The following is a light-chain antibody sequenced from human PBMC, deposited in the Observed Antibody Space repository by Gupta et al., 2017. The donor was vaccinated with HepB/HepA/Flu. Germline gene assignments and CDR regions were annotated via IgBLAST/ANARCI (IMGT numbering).Light chain of an antibody. CDR1: SSNIGAGYD. Sequence: QSVLTQPPSVSRAPGQRVTISCIGSSSNIGAGYDVHWYQQLPGTAPKLLIYGNDNRPSGVPDRFSDSKSGISASLAITGLQADDEADYYCQSYDSSLTGLYVFGPGTKVTVL. V-gene: IGLV1-40*01. CDR3: QSYDSSLTGLYV. CDR2: GND. J-gene: IGLJ1*01.